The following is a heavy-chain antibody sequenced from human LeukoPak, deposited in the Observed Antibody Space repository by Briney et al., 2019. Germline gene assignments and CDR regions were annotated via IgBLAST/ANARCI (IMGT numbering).Heavy chain of an antibody. Sequence: PGXSLRLSCAASGFTFSSYSMNWVRQAPGKGLEWVSSISSSSSYIYYADSVKGRFTISRDNAKNSLYLQMNSLRAEDTAVYYCARDDCSSTSCLLIDYWGQGTLVTVSS. CDR2: ISSSSSYI. CDR1: GFTFSSYS. J-gene: IGHJ4*02. V-gene: IGHV3-21*01. CDR3: ARDDCSSTSCLLIDY. D-gene: IGHD2-2*01.